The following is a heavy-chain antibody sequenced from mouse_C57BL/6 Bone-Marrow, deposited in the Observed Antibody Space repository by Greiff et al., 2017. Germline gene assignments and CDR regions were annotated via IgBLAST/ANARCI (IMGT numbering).Heavy chain of an antibody. CDR1: GFTFSDYG. V-gene: IGHV5-15*01. CDR3: ARDSSSRYCDV. Sequence: EVKVVESGGGLVKPGGSLKLSCAASGFTFSDYGMAWVRQAPRKGPEWVAFISNLAYSIYYADTVTGRVTISRENAKNTLYLEMSSLGSEDTAMYYCARDSSSRYCDVWGTGTTVTGSS. J-gene: IGHJ1*03. CDR2: ISNLAYSI. D-gene: IGHD1-1*01.